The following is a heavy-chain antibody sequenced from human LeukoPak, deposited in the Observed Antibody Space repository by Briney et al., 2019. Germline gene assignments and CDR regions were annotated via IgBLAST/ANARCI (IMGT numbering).Heavy chain of an antibody. CDR2: IKQDGSEK. Sequence: GWSLRLSCAASGFTFSSYWMSWVRQAPGKGLEWVANIKQDGSEKYYVDSVKGRFTISRDNAKNSLYLQMNSLRAEDTAVYYCARVETGYYYPVLDYYYYYYMDVWGKGTTVTVSS. CDR1: GFTFSSYW. V-gene: IGHV3-7*01. D-gene: IGHD3-22*01. CDR3: ARVETGYYYPVLDYYYYYYMDV. J-gene: IGHJ6*03.